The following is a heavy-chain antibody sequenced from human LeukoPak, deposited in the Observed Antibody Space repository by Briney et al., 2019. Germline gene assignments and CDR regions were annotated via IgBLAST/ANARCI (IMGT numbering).Heavy chain of an antibody. D-gene: IGHD1-26*01. CDR3: ARSVVGATTAFDI. V-gene: IGHV1-46*01. CDR2: SNPSGGSS. Sequence: ASVKVSCKASGYTFTSYYIHWVRQAPGQGLEWMGISNPSGGSSNYAQKFQGRVTMTRDTSTSTVYMELSSLRSEDTAVYYCARSVVGATTAFDIWGQGTMVTVSS. CDR1: GYTFTSYY. J-gene: IGHJ3*02.